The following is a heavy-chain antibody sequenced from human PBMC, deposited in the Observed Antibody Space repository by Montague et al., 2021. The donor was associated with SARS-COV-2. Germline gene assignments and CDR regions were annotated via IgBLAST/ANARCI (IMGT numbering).Heavy chain of an antibody. D-gene: IGHD3-3*01. CDR3: ARQLAGFWSGYFDY. CDR2: MYTSGST. Sequence: TLSLTCTVSGGSISSGSYYWSWIRQPAGKGLEWIGRMYTSGSTNYNPSLKSRVTISVDTSKNQFSLKLSSVTAADTAAYYCARQLAGFWSGYFDYWGQGTLVTVSS. V-gene: IGHV4-61*02. J-gene: IGHJ4*02. CDR1: GGSISSGSYY.